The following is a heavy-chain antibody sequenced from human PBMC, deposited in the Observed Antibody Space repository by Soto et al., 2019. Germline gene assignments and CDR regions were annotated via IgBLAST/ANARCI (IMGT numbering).Heavy chain of an antibody. CDR2: IIPIPGTA. V-gene: IGHV1-69*13. Sequence: SVKVSCKASGGTFGSYAISWVRQAPGQGLEWMGGIIPIPGTANYAQKFQGRVTIAADESTSTAYMERSSLRSEDTAVYYCARSQGSSTSLEIYYYYYYGMDVWGQGTTVTVSS. J-gene: IGHJ6*02. D-gene: IGHD2-2*01. CDR3: ARSQGSSTSLEIYYYYYYGMDV. CDR1: GGTFGSYA.